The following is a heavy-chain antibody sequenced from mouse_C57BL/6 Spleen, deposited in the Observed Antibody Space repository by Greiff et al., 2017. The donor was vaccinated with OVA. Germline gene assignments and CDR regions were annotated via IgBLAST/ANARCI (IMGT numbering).Heavy chain of an antibody. J-gene: IGHJ1*03. D-gene: IGHD1-1*01. V-gene: IGHV5-16*01. Sequence: EVQLQESEGGLVQPGSSMKLSCTASGFTFSDYYMAWVRQVPEKGLEWVANINYDGSSTYYLDSLKSRFIISRDNAKNILYLQMSSLKSEDTATYYCARDYGSSPSYWYFDVWGTGTTVTVSS. CDR1: GFTFSDYY. CDR3: ARDYGSSPSYWYFDV. CDR2: INYDGSST.